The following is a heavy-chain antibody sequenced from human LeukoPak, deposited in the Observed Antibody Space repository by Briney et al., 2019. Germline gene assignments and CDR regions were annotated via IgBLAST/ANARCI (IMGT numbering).Heavy chain of an antibody. CDR1: GGSISSYY. CDR2: IYHGGST. CDR3: ARRIETYYYDTSGYYFGYYFDY. D-gene: IGHD3-22*01. V-gene: IGHV4-59*08. J-gene: IGHJ4*02. Sequence: SETLSLTCTVSGGSISSYYWSWIRQPPGKGLEWIGYIYHGGSTNYNPSLKSRVTISVDTSKNQFSLNLSSVTAADTAIYYCARRIETYYYDTSGYYFGYYFDYWGQGTLVTVSS.